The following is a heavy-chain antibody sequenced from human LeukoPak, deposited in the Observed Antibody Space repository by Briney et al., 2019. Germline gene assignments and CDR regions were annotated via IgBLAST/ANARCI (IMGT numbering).Heavy chain of an antibody. CDR3: AKDSGGAYYDYVWGSYRSRFDY. D-gene: IGHD3-16*02. CDR1: GFTFSSYA. Sequence: GGSLRLSCAGSGFTFSSYAMSWVRQAPGKGLEWASAISESGGYTKYADPVKGRFTISRDNSKNTLYLQMNSLRAEDTAVYYCAKDSGGAYYDYVWGSYRSRFDYWGQGTLVTVSS. J-gene: IGHJ4*02. V-gene: IGHV3-23*01. CDR2: ISESGGYT.